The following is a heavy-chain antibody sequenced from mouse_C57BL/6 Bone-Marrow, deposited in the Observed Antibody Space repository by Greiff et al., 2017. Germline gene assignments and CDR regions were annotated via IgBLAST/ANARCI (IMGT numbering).Heavy chain of an antibody. CDR1: GYTFTSYW. CDR2: IDPSDSYT. CDR3: ARDDGYYDYFDY. Sequence: QVQLQQPGAELVMPGASVKLSCKASGYTFTSYWMHWVKQRPGQGLEWIGEIDPSDSYTNYNQKFKGKSTLTVDKSSSTAYMQLSGLTSEDSAVYYCARDDGYYDYFDYWGQGTTLTVSS. V-gene: IGHV1-69*01. J-gene: IGHJ2*01. D-gene: IGHD2-3*01.